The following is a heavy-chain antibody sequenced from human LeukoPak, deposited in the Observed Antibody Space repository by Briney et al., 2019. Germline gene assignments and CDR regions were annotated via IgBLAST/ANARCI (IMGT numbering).Heavy chain of an antibody. CDR3: ARTYYYDSSGYYYLDLDY. CDR1: GYTFTSYG. V-gene: IGHV1-18*01. Sequence: ASVKVSCKASGYTFTSYGFSWVRQAPGQGLEWMGCISAYNGNTNCAQKLQGRVTMTTDTSTSTAYMELRSLRSDDTAVYYCARTYYYDSSGYYYLDLDYWGQGTLVTVSS. CDR2: ISAYNGNT. D-gene: IGHD3-22*01. J-gene: IGHJ4*02.